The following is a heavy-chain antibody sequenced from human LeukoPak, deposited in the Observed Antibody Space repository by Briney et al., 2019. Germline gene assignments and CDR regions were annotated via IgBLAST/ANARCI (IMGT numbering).Heavy chain of an antibody. Sequence: GGSLRLSCAASGFTFSNYEMNWVRQAPGKGLEWVSYISSSGYTIYYADSVKGRFTISRDNAKNSLYLQMSSLRAEDTAVYYCARVYCSGGSCYRYYYYMDVWGKGTTATVSS. CDR1: GFTFSNYE. V-gene: IGHV3-48*03. CDR2: ISSSGYTI. D-gene: IGHD2-15*01. CDR3: ARVYCSGGSCYRYYYYMDV. J-gene: IGHJ6*03.